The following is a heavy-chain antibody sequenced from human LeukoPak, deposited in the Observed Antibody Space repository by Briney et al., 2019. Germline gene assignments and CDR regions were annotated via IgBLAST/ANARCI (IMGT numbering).Heavy chain of an antibody. J-gene: IGHJ4*02. CDR1: GFTFSSYA. CDR3: AKDREEVEMATIVDY. CDR2: ISGSGGNT. D-gene: IGHD5-24*01. V-gene: IGHV3-23*01. Sequence: PGGSLRLSCAASGFTFSSYAMSWVRQAPGKGLEWVSAISGSGGNTYYADSVKGRFTISRDNSKNTLYLQMNSLRAEDTAVYYCAKDREEVEMATIVDYWGQGTLVTVSS.